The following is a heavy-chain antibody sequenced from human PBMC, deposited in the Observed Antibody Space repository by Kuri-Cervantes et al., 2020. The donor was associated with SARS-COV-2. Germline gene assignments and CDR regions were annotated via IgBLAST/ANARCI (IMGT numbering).Heavy chain of an antibody. J-gene: IGHJ4*02. CDR3: ARTYDFWSGYSSALIDY. D-gene: IGHD3-3*01. Sequence: GESLKISCAAPGFTFSSYEMNWVRQAPGKGLEWVSYISSSGSTIYYADSVKGRFTISRDNAKNSLYLQMSSLRAEDTAVYYCARTYDFWSGYSSALIDYWGQGTLVTVSS. CDR2: ISSSGSTI. V-gene: IGHV3-48*03. CDR1: GFTFSSYE.